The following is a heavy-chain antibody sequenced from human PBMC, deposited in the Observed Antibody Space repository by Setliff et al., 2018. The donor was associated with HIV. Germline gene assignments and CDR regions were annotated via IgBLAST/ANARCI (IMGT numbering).Heavy chain of an antibody. J-gene: IGHJ4*02. Sequence: SETLSLTCTVSGGSISSHYWSWIRQPPGKGLEWIGSIYYSGSTYYNPSLKSRITLSIDRSKDQFSLRLTSVTAADTAIYYCGRLDTFLNHFDYWGQGVPVTVSS. CDR1: GGSISSHY. D-gene: IGHD3-3*02. V-gene: IGHV4-59*04. CDR3: GRLDTFLNHFDY. CDR2: IYYSGST.